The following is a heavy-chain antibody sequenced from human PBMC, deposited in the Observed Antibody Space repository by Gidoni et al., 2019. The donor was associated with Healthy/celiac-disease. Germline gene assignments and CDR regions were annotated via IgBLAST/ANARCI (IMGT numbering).Heavy chain of an antibody. D-gene: IGHD6-19*01. V-gene: IGHV3-13*04. J-gene: IGHJ6*02. CDR2: IGTAGDT. CDR3: ARVPRIAVAGREGYYYYGMDV. Sequence: VESGGGLVQPGGSLRLSCAASGFTFSSYDMHWVRQATGKGLEWVSAIGTAGDTYYPGSVKGRFTISRENAKNSLYLQMNRLRAGDTAVYYCARVPRIAVAGREGYYYYGMDVWGQGTTVTVSS. CDR1: GFTFSSYD.